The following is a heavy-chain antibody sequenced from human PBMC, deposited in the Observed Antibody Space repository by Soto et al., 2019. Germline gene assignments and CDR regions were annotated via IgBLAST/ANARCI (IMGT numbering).Heavy chain of an antibody. V-gene: IGHV4-59*01. CDR2: IYYSGST. CDR3: ARQTTVYVGDWFDP. Sequence: PSETLSLTCTVSGGSISSYYWSWIRQPPGKGLEWIGYIYYSGSTNYNPSLKSRVTISVDTSKNQFSLKLSSVTAADTAVYYCARQTTVYVGDWFDPWGQGTLVTVSS. CDR1: GGSISSYY. J-gene: IGHJ5*02. D-gene: IGHD4-17*01.